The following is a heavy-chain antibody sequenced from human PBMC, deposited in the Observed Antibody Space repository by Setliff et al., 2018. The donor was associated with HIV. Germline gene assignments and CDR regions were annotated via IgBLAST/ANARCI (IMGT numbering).Heavy chain of an antibody. V-gene: IGHV4-38-2*01. CDR3: ARVGLRFKYTFDY. CDR1: GSSISSTYY. Sequence: ASETLSLTCAVSGSSISSTYYWGWIRQPPGKGLEWIGSIYHSGSTNYNPSLKSRVTISVDTSKNQFSLWLTSVTAADTAVYYCARVGLRFKYTFDYWGQGMLVTVSS. CDR2: IYHSGST. D-gene: IGHD5-12*01. J-gene: IGHJ4*02.